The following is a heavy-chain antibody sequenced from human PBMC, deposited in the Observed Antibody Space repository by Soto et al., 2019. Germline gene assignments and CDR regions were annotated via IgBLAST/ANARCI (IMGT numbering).Heavy chain of an antibody. CDR1: GYTFINYD. Sequence: GASVKVSCKASGYTFINYDINWVRQATGQGLEWMGWMNPNSGDTGYAQKFQGRVTMTRNTSIGTAYMELSSLKSEDTAIYYCATGPTGTTHYYMDVWGKGTTVTVSS. CDR2: MNPNSGDT. J-gene: IGHJ6*03. D-gene: IGHD1-1*01. V-gene: IGHV1-8*01. CDR3: ATGPTGTTHYYMDV.